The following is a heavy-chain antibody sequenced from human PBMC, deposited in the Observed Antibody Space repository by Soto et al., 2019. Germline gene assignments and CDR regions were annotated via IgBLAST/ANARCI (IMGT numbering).Heavy chain of an antibody. J-gene: IGHJ5*02. Sequence: QVHLVESGGGMVKPGEPLRISCAASRFSFRDYFMSWLRQAPGKGLEWISYIGPYGNTIYYADSVKGRFVISRDDTTNSLLLQMDNLRADDTAVYYCARDDYTYGVSWGQGTLVTVSS. D-gene: IGHD3-16*01. V-gene: IGHV3-11*01. CDR2: IGPYGNTI. CDR1: RFSFRDYF. CDR3: ARDDYTYGVS.